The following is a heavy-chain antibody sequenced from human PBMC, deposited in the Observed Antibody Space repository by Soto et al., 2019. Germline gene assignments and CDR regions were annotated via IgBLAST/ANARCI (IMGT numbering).Heavy chain of an antibody. D-gene: IGHD1-26*01. CDR2: IYYTGST. Sequence: QVQLQESGPGLVKPSETLSLTCTVSGGSISSHYWSWIRQPPGKGLEWIGFIYYTGSTNYNPSLKSRVTISIDTSKNQFSLKLSSVTAADTAVYYCASGGNYLNYYFDSWGQGTLVTVSS. J-gene: IGHJ4*02. CDR3: ASGGNYLNYYFDS. V-gene: IGHV4-59*11. CDR1: GGSISSHY.